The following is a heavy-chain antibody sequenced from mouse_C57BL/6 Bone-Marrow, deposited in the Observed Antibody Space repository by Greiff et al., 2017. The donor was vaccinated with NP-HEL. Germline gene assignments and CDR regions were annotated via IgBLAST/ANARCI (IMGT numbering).Heavy chain of an antibody. CDR2: IDPSDSYT. CDR1: GYTFTSYW. V-gene: IGHV1-50*01. D-gene: IGHD1-1*01. J-gene: IGHJ4*01. Sequence: QVQLQQPGAELVKPGASVKLSCKASGYTFTSYWMQWVKQRPGQGLEWIGEIDPSDSYTNYNQKFKGKATLTVDTSSSTAYMQLSSLTSEDSAVYYCARVYYGSSSYAMDYWGQGTSVTVSS. CDR3: ARVYYGSSSYAMDY.